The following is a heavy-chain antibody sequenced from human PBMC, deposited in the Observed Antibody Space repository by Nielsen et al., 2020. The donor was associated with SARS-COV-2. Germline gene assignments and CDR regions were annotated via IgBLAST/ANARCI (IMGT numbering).Heavy chain of an antibody. CDR2: INHSGST. CDR3: ARVVVGVVVPAAIYDAFDI. J-gene: IGHJ3*02. Sequence: SETLSLTCAVYGGSFSGYYWSWIRQPPGKGLEWIGEINHSGSTNYNPSLKSRVTISVDTSKNQFSLKLSSVTAADTAVYYCARVVVGVVVPAAIYDAFDIWGQGTMVTVSS. CDR1: GGSFSGYY. V-gene: IGHV4-34*01. D-gene: IGHD2-2*01.